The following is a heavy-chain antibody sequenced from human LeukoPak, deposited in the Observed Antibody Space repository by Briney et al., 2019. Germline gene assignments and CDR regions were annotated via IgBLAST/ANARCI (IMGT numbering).Heavy chain of an antibody. V-gene: IGHV3-7*01. Sequence: GGSLRLSCAASGFTFSRYWMSWARQAPGKGLEWVAKIKQDGSEKYYVDSVKGRFTISRDNAKNSLFLQVDSLRVEDTAVYFCARDDPYFFDYWGQGTLVTVSS. CDR3: ARDDPYFFDY. CDR1: GFTFSRYW. CDR2: IKQDGSEK. J-gene: IGHJ4*02.